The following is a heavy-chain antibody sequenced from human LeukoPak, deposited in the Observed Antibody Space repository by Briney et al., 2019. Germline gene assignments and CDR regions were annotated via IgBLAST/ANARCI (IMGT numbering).Heavy chain of an antibody. V-gene: IGHV3-23*01. CDR3: VKVTSGWFDY. Sequence: GGSLRLSCAASGFTFSNAWMSWARQAPGKGLEWVSVISGSGVSTYYADSVKGRFTISRDDSKNTLYLRMNSLRAEDTAVYYCVKVTSGWFDYWGQGTLVTVSS. CDR2: ISGSGVST. J-gene: IGHJ4*02. CDR1: GFTFSNAW. D-gene: IGHD6-19*01.